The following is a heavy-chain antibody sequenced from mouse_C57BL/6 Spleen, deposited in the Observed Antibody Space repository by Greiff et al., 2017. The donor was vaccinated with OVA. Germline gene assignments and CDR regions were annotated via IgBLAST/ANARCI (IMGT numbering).Heavy chain of an antibody. D-gene: IGHD2-4*01. J-gene: IGHJ4*01. CDR1: GFTFSDYG. V-gene: IGHV5-17*01. CDR3: ARRYDYDGAYAMDY. Sequence: EVMLVESGGGLVKPGGSLKLSCAASGFTFSDYGMHWVRQAPEKGLEWVAYISSGSSTIYYADTVKGRFTISRDNAKNTLFLQMTSLRSEDTAMYYCARRYDYDGAYAMDYWGQGTSVTVSS. CDR2: ISSGSSTI.